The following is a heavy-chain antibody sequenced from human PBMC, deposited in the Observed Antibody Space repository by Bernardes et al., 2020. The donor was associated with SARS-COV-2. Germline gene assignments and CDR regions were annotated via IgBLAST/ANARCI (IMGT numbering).Heavy chain of an antibody. CDR3: AKDLYSNSYNRAYY. V-gene: IGHV3-23*01. Sequence: GGSLRLSCAASGFTFSSYAMIWVRQAPGKGLEWISSISGSGGSTYYANSVKGRFTISRDNSKNTLYLQMNSLRAEDTALYYCAKDLYSNSYNRAYYWGQGTLVTVSS. CDR2: ISGSGGST. J-gene: IGHJ4*02. D-gene: IGHD3-22*01. CDR1: GFTFSSYA.